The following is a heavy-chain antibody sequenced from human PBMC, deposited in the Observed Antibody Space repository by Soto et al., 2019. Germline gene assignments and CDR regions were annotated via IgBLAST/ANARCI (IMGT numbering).Heavy chain of an antibody. V-gene: IGHV3-30-3*01. CDR2: ISYDGSNK. Sequence: QVQLVESGGGVVQPGRSLRLSCAASGFTFSSYAMHWVRQAPGKGLEWVAVISYDGSNKYYADSVKGRFTISRDNSKNTLYLQMNSLRAEDTAVYYCARVRRSSSWYDDDFSDYWGQATLVTVSS. J-gene: IGHJ4*02. D-gene: IGHD6-13*01. CDR1: GFTFSSYA. CDR3: ARVRRSSSWYDDDFSDY.